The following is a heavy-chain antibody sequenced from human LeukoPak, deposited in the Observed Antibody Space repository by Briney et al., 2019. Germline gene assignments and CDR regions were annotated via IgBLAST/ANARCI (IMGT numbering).Heavy chain of an antibody. CDR1: GFTFSRLP. D-gene: IGHD6-6*01. CDR3: AKLGGKIAARTYYFDY. J-gene: IGHJ4*02. V-gene: IGHV3-23*01. Sequence: GGSLRLSCAASGFTFSRLPMSWVRQAPGKGLEWVSAISESGTGTYYAGSVKGRFTISRDNSKNTLSLQMNSLRAADTAVYYCAKLGGKIAARTYYFDYWGQGTLVTVSS. CDR2: ISESGTGT.